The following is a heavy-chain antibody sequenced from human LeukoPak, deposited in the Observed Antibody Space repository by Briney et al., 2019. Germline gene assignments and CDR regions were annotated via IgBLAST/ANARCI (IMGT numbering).Heavy chain of an antibody. CDR1: GGSISSYY. J-gene: IGHJ6*03. CDR2: IYYSGST. Sequence: SETLSLTCTVSGGSISSYYWSWIRQPPGKGLEWIGYIYYSGSTDYNPSLKSRVTISVDTSKNQFSLKLSSVTAADTAVYYCARRPAVDTAMARIYYMDVWGKGTTVTVSS. CDR3: ARRPAVDTAMARIYYMDV. V-gene: IGHV4-59*08. D-gene: IGHD5-18*01.